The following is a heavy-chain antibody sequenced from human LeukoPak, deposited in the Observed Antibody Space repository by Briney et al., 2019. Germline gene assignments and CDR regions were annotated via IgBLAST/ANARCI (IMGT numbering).Heavy chain of an antibody. Sequence: ASVKVSCKASGGTFSSYAISWVRQAPGQGLEWMGRIIPILGIANYAQKFQGRVRITADKSTSTAYMELSSLRSEDTAVYYCARDHMRQWLPYYFDYWGQGTPVTVSS. V-gene: IGHV1-69*04. D-gene: IGHD6-19*01. J-gene: IGHJ4*02. CDR1: GGTFSSYA. CDR2: IIPILGIA. CDR3: ARDHMRQWLPYYFDY.